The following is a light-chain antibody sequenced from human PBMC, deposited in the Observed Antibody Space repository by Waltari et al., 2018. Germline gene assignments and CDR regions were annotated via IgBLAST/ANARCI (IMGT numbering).Light chain of an antibody. CDR3: QQRSNWPPWT. Sequence: EIVMTQSPATLSVSPGERATLSCRASQSVSRNLAWYQQKPGQAPRLLIYGASTRATGVPAKFSGSGSGPEYTLTISSLQSEDFAVYYCQQRSNWPPWTFGQGTKVEIK. CDR2: GAS. CDR1: QSVSRN. J-gene: IGKJ1*01. V-gene: IGKV3-15*01.